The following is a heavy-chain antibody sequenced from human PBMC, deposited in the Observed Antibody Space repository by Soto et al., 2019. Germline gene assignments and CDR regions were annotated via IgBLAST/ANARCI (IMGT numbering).Heavy chain of an antibody. CDR2: INAGNGNT. CDR3: ARSIVVVTALDY. J-gene: IGHJ4*02. CDR1: RYTFTSYS. Sequence: ASVKVSCKAPRYTFTSYSMHCARHAPGQRLEWMGWINAGNGNTKYSQKFQGRVTITRDTSASTAYMELSSLKSEDTAVYYCARSIVVVTALDYWGQGTLVTVSS. V-gene: IGHV1-3*01. D-gene: IGHD2-21*02.